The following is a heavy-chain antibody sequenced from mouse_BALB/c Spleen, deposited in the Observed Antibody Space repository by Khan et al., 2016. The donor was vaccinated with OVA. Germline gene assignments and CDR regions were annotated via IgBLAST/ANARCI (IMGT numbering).Heavy chain of an antibody. V-gene: IGHV1-77*01. CDR3: ARVDTTSLDY. CDR1: GYIFTDFY. D-gene: IGHD2-3*01. CDR2: IYPGSGNT. Sequence: VQLQESGTELARPGTSVKLSCKSSGYIFTDFYITWVKQRTGQGLEWIGEIYPGSGNTYHNENFRGKASLTADKSSNTVNMQLSSLTSEDSAVYFCARVDTTSLDYWGQGTTLTVSS. J-gene: IGHJ2*01.